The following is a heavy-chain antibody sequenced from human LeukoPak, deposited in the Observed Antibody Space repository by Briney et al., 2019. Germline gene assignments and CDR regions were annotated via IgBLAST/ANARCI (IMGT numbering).Heavy chain of an antibody. CDR3: ARGARYCTSTSCIGLDY. D-gene: IGHD2-2*01. Sequence: GGSLRLSCAASGSTLSDYWMTWVRQAPGKGLEWVANIKPDGSVKYYVDSVKGRFTISRDNAKNSLYLQLISLRAEDTAVYYCARGARYCTSTSCIGLDYWGQGALVTVSS. CDR1: GSTLSDYW. CDR2: IKPDGSVK. J-gene: IGHJ4*02. V-gene: IGHV3-7*01.